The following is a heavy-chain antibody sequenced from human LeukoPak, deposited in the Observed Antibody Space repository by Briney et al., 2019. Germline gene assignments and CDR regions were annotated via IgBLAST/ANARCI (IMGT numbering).Heavy chain of an antibody. CDR1: GFTFSSYG. Sequence: GGSLRLSCAASGFTFSSYGMHWVRQAPGKGLEWVAVISYDGSNKYYADSVKGRFTISRDNSKNTLYLQMNSLRAEDTAVYYCAKDRDIVVVVAALGGSYGMDVWGQGTTVTVSS. CDR2: ISYDGSNK. CDR3: AKDRDIVVVVAALGGSYGMDV. V-gene: IGHV3-30*18. J-gene: IGHJ6*02. D-gene: IGHD2-15*01.